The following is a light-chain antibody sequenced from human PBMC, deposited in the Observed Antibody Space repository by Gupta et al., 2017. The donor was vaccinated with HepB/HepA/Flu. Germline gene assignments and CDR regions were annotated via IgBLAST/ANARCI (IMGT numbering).Light chain of an antibody. Sequence: IVLTQSPSTLSLSPGERATLSCRASQGISSYLAWYQQRPGQAPKLLIYEASKRASGIPARFSGSGSGTDFTLTISSLEPEDFAVYYCQQRSNCPITFGRGTKVEIK. V-gene: IGKV3-11*01. CDR3: QQRSNCPIT. J-gene: IGKJ4*01. CDR2: EAS. CDR1: QGISSY.